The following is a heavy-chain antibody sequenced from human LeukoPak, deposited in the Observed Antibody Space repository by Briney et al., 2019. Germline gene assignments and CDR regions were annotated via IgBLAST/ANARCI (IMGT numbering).Heavy chain of an antibody. CDR3: ARETGCSSTSCLARVRWFDP. Sequence: SQTLSLTCAISGDSVSSNSAAWNWIRQSPSRGLEWLGRTYYRSKWYNDYAVSVKSRITINPDTSKNQFSLQLNSVTPEDTAVYYCARETGCSSTSCLARVRWFDPWGQGTLVTVSS. J-gene: IGHJ5*02. CDR2: TYYRSKWYN. D-gene: IGHD2-2*01. CDR1: GDSVSSNSAA. V-gene: IGHV6-1*01.